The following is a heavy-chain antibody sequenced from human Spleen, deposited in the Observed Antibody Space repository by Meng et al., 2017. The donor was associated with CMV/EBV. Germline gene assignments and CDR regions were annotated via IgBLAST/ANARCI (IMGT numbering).Heavy chain of an antibody. V-gene: IGHV1-46*01. J-gene: IGHJ4*02. CDR2: INPSSSRT. CDR3: AKESGEVSGSFDS. Sequence: ASGYTFIYYYMHCVRQAPGQGLEWMGIINPSSSRTTYAQKFQGRATMTRDTSTSTVYMELSSLRSDATAVYFCAKESGEVSGSFDSWGQGTLVTVSS. D-gene: IGHD5/OR15-5a*01. CDR1: GYTFIYYY.